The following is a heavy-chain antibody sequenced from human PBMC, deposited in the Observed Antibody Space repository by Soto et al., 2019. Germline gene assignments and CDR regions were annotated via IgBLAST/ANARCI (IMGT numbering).Heavy chain of an antibody. Sequence: PRPQVKVSCKASGGTFSSYAISWVRQAPGQGLEWMGGIIPIFGTANYAQKFQGRVTITADESTSTAYMELSSLRSEDTAVYYCARVPEFSRDGDFDYWGQGTLVTVSS. D-gene: IGHD2-2*01. CDR2: IIPIFGTA. CDR1: GGTFSSYA. J-gene: IGHJ4*02. V-gene: IGHV1-69*01. CDR3: ARVPEFSRDGDFDY.